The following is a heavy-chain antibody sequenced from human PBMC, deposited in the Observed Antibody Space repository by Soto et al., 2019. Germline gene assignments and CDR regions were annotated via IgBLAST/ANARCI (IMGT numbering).Heavy chain of an antibody. CDR1: GYTFSPFW. D-gene: IGHD3-10*01. CDR3: VRDRGYPDSFDV. V-gene: IGHV3-74*01. J-gene: IGHJ3*01. Sequence: EVQLVESGGGLVQPGESLRLSCAASGYTFSPFWMHWVRQAPGKGLVWVSHINSDGSTIVYADSVKGRFTISRDNAKNTLYLQMNSLKAEDTAVYYCVRDRGYPDSFDVWGRGTMVTVS. CDR2: INSDGSTI.